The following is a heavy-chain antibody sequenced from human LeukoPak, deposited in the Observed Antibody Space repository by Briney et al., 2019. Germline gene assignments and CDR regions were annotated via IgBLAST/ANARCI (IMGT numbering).Heavy chain of an antibody. CDR2: IYSSGSI. CDR3: ARGVVVTGLDY. Sequence: SETLSLTCTVSGGFIGSYYWNWIRQPAGKGLEWIGRIYSSGSINYNPSLKSRVTMSVDTSKNQFSLKLRSVTAADTAVYYCARGVVVTGLDYWGQGTLVTVSS. D-gene: IGHD2-2*01. V-gene: IGHV4-4*07. CDR1: GGFIGSYY. J-gene: IGHJ4*02.